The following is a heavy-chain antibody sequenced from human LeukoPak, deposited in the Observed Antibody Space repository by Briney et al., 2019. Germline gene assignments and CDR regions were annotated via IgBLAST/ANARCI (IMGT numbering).Heavy chain of an antibody. Sequence: SETLSLTCAVYGGSFSGYYWSWIRQPPGKGPEWIGEINHSGNTNYNPSLKSRVTISVDTSKNQFSLKLSSVTAADTAVYYCARGLLDYGDYHFDYWGQGTLVTVSS. J-gene: IGHJ4*02. CDR2: INHSGNT. D-gene: IGHD4-17*01. CDR1: GGSFSGYY. CDR3: ARGLLDYGDYHFDY. V-gene: IGHV4-34*01.